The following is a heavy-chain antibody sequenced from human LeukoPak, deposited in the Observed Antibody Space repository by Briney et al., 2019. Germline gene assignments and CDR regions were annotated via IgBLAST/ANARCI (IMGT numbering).Heavy chain of an antibody. D-gene: IGHD6-25*01. J-gene: IGHJ4*02. Sequence: GGSLRLSCAASGFTFSNSAMSWVRQAPGKGLEWVSTISGSGGSTHYADSVKGRFTISRDNSKNTLYLQMNSPRAEDTAVYYCARSPANFIDYWGQGTLVTVSS. CDR1: GFTFSNSA. CDR2: ISGSGGST. V-gene: IGHV3-23*01. CDR3: ARSPANFIDY.